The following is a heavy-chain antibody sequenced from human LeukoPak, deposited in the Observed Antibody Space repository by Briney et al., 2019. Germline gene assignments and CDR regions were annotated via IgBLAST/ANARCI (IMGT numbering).Heavy chain of an antibody. CDR2: ISAYNGNT. V-gene: IGHV1-18*01. D-gene: IGHD6-13*01. Sequence: ASVKVSCKASGYTFTSYGISWVRQAPGQGLEWMGWISAYNGNTNYAQKLQGRVTMTADTSTSTAYMELRSLRSDDTAVYYCARDRKILLIAAAGKAGFDPWGQGTLVTVSS. CDR1: GYTFTSYG. J-gene: IGHJ5*02. CDR3: ARDRKILLIAAAGKAGFDP.